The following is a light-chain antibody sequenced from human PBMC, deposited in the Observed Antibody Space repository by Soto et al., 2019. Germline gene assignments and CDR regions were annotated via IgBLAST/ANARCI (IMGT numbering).Light chain of an antibody. CDR1: QSISSW. V-gene: IGKV1-5*03. CDR2: KAS. Sequence: DIQMTQSTSTLSASVGDRVTITWRASQSISSWLAWYQQKPGKAPKLLIYKASSLESEVPSRFSGSGSGTEFTLTISSLHPDDFATYYCQQYNSYSITFGQGTRLEI. CDR3: QQYNSYSIT. J-gene: IGKJ5*01.